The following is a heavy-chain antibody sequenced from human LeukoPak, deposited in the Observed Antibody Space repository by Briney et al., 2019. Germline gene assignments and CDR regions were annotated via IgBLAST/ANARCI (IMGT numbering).Heavy chain of an antibody. Sequence: GGSLRLSCTAPGFTFGDYAMSWVRQAPGKGLEWVGFIRGKAYGGTTEYAASVKGRFTISRDDSKSIAYLQMNSLKTEDTAVYYCTRSPFSSSWEYFFDYWGQGTLVTVSS. V-gene: IGHV3-49*04. CDR1: GFTFGDYA. D-gene: IGHD6-13*01. CDR3: TRSPFSSSWEYFFDY. J-gene: IGHJ4*02. CDR2: IRGKAYGGTT.